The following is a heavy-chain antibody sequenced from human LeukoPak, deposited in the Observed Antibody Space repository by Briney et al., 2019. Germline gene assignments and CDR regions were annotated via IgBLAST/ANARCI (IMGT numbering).Heavy chain of an antibody. Sequence: SQTLSLTCAVYGGSFSGYYWSWIRQPPGKGLEWIGEINHSGSTNYGPALKSRGTKSVGTSKNQFPLKPNPGTASGTCGYYWGRGVGATVSAEFDYWGQGTLVTVSS. CDR3: GRGVGATVSAEFDY. V-gene: IGHV4-34*01. D-gene: IGHD1-26*01. CDR2: INHSGST. J-gene: IGHJ4*02. CDR1: GGSFSGYY.